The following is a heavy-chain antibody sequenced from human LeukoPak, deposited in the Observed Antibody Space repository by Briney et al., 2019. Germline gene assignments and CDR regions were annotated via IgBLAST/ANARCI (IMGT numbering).Heavy chain of an antibody. J-gene: IGHJ4*02. CDR3: ARHDFWSGSFDY. D-gene: IGHD3-3*01. CDR1: GASISSSTYY. CDR2: IYYSGST. V-gene: IGHV4-39*01. Sequence: PSETLSLTCTVSGASISSSTYYWGWIRQPPGKGLEWIASIYYSGSTYYNPSLKGRVTISVDTSKTQFSLKLSSVTAADTAVYYCARHDFWSGSFDYWGQGTLVTVSS.